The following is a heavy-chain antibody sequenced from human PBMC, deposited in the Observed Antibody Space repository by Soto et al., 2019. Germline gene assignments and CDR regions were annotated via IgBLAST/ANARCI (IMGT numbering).Heavy chain of an antibody. V-gene: IGHV4-31*03. CDR2: NYYSGIT. CDR3: ATASSIAGLSYGMDV. D-gene: IGHD6-6*01. CDR1: GGSISSGGYY. Sequence: QVQLQESGPGLVKPSQTLSLTCTVSGGSISSGGYYWTWIRQHPGKGLEWIGYNYYSGITYYNPSLKRRVTIPLDTSKNPCSPTPSSATTAHTAVYYCATASSIAGLSYGMDVWGQGTTVTVSS. J-gene: IGHJ6*02.